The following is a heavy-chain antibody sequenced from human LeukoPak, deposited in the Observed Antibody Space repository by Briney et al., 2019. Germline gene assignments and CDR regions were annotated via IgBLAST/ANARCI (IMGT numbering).Heavy chain of an antibody. CDR3: GRDYHFGGIDV. Sequence: ASVKVSCKASGYTFTGYYMHWVRQAPGQGLEWMGRISAYNGNTNYTQKYQGKVTMTTDTSTNTAYMELRSLRSDDTAVYYCGRDYHFGGIDVWGQGTTVTVSS. D-gene: IGHD3-3*01. CDR2: ISAYNGNT. J-gene: IGHJ6*02. V-gene: IGHV1-18*04. CDR1: GYTFTGYY.